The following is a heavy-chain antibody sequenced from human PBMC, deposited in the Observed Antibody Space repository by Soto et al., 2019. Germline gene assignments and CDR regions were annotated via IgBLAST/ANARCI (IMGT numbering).Heavy chain of an antibody. J-gene: IGHJ4*02. D-gene: IGHD3-10*01. Sequence: QVQLVQSGAEVKKPGASVKVSCKATGYTFTGYAMHWVRQAPGQRLEWMGWINAGNGNTKYSQKFQGRVTITRDTSASTAYIELSSLRSEDTAVYYCASGTLLWFWEVGAYFDYWGQGTLVTVSS. CDR2: INAGNGNT. CDR1: GYTFTGYA. V-gene: IGHV1-3*01. CDR3: ASGTLLWFWEVGAYFDY.